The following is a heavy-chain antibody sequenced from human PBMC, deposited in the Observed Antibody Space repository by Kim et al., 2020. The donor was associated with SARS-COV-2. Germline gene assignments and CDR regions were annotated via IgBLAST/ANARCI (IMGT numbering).Heavy chain of an antibody. D-gene: IGHD6-19*01. CDR1: GYTLTELS. CDR3: ATVPASPSGWYVVRFDY. Sequence: ALVKVSCKVSGYTLTELSMHWVRQAPGKGLEWMGGFDPEDGETIYAQKFQGRVTMTEDTSTDTAYMELSSLRSEDTAVYYCATVPASPSGWYVVRFDYWGQGTLVTVSS. J-gene: IGHJ4*02. CDR2: FDPEDGET. V-gene: IGHV1-24*01.